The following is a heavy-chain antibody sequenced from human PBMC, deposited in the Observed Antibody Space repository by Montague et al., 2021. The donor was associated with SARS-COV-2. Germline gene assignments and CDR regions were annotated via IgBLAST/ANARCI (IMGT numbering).Heavy chain of an antibody. V-gene: IGHV4-34*01. J-gene: IGHJ5*02. D-gene: IGHD3-22*01. CDR1: GGSFSGYY. CDR3: ARGEVGINMIVVAVPDWFDP. Sequence: SETLSLTCAVYGGSFSGYYWSWIRQPPGKGLEWIGGINQSGSTNYNPSLKSRVTISVDTSKNQFSLKLSSVTAADTAVYYCARGEVGINMIVVAVPDWFDPWGQGTLVTVSS. CDR2: INQSGST.